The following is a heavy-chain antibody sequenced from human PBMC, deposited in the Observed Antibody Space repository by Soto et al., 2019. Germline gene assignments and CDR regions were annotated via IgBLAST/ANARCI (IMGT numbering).Heavy chain of an antibody. CDR2: IIPIFGTA. Sequence: ASVELSSKASRVAFSSSAISWVRQAPGQGLEWMGGIIPIFGTANYAQKFQGRVTITADESTSTAYMELSSVTAADTAVYYCARDIRNWFDPWGQGTLVTVSS. CDR1: RVAFSSSA. J-gene: IGHJ5*02. V-gene: IGHV1-69*13. CDR3: ARDIRNWFDP. D-gene: IGHD2-21*01.